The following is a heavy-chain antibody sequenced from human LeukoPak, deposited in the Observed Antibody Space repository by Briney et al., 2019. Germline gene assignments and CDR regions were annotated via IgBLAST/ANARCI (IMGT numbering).Heavy chain of an antibody. J-gene: IGHJ4*02. CDR2: LNPNTGAT. D-gene: IGHD2/OR15-2a*01. Sequence: ASVKVSCKASGYTFTAYYLHWVRQAPGQGLEWMGWLNPNTGATNYAQNFQGRVTITGDTSIATTYMEVRSLMPDDTALYYCASEASCIGNRCSVQRVASWGPGTLVMVFS. CDR3: ASEASCIGNRCSVQRVAS. CDR1: GYTFTAYY. V-gene: IGHV1-2*02.